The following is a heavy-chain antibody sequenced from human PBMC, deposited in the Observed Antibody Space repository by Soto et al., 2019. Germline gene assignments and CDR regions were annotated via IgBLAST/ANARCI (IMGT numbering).Heavy chain of an antibody. CDR1: GYTFTSYA. CDR3: ASESYGGEFDY. V-gene: IGHV1-3*05. Sequence: QVQLVQSVAEEKKPGASVKVSCKASGYTFTSYAMHWVRQAPGQRLEWMGWIHAGNGNTKYSQKFQGRVTITRDTSASTASMEPSSLRSEYTAVYYCASESYGGEFDYWGQGTLVTVSS. CDR2: IHAGNGNT. J-gene: IGHJ4*02. D-gene: IGHD4-17*01.